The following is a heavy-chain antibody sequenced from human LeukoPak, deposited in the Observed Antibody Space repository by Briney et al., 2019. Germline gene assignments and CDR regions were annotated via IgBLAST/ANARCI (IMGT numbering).Heavy chain of an antibody. V-gene: IGHV1-46*01. CDR1: GYSFTSYH. Sequence: ASVKVSCKASGYSFTSYHMHWVRQAPGQGLEWMGIINPSDGSTSYAQKFQGRVTMTRDTSTSTVYMELSSLRSEDTAVYYCARDFALIRALDYWGQGTLATVSS. J-gene: IGHJ4*02. CDR3: ARDFALIRALDY. D-gene: IGHD2-8*01. CDR2: INPSDGST.